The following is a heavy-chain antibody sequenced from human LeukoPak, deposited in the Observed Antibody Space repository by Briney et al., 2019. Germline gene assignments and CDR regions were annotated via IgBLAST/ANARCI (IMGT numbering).Heavy chain of an antibody. V-gene: IGHV4-30-4*01. CDR2: IYYSGST. J-gene: IGHJ4*02. CDR1: GGSISSGDYY. CDR3: ARVSGTVVPAAKDDY. D-gene: IGHD2-2*01. Sequence: SQTLSLTCTVSGGSISSGDYYWSWIRQPPGKGLEWIGYIYYSGSTYYNPSLKSRVTISVDTSKNQFSLKLSSVTAADTAVYYCARVSGTVVPAAKDDYWGQGTLVTASS.